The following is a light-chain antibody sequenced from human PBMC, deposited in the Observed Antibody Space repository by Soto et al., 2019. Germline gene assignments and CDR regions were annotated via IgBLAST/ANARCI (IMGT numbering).Light chain of an antibody. CDR1: SSDVGGYNY. CDR3: SSYTSSSTRM. J-gene: IGLJ3*02. V-gene: IGLV2-14*01. CDR2: EVS. Sequence: QSALTQPASVSGSRGQSITISCTGTSSDVGGYNYVSWYQQHPGKAPKLMIYEVSNRPSGVSNRFSGSKSGNTASLTISGHQAEEAADYYCSSYTSSSTRMFGGGTKVTVL.